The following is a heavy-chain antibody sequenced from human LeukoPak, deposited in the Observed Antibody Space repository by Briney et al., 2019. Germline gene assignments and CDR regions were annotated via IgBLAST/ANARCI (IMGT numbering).Heavy chain of an antibody. D-gene: IGHD5-24*01. CDR2: ISTDGNNE. V-gene: IGHV3-30*18. J-gene: IGHJ4*02. CDR3: AKDPEMATITGHYFDY. Sequence: GRPLRLSCAASGFSFTMYGIHWVRQAPGKGLEWVAVISTDGNNEYYANSVKGRFTISRDNSKNTLYLQMNSLRAEDTAVYYCAKDPEMATITGHYFDYWGQGTLVTVSS. CDR1: GFSFTMYG.